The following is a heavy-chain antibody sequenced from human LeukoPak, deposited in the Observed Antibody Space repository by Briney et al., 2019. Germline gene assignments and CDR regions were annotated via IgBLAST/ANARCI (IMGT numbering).Heavy chain of an antibody. V-gene: IGHV3-48*01. CDR3: ARGSGFSCCWYWGSAAFDF. CDR2: ITADSGTT. D-gene: IGHD6-13*01. Sequence: GGSLRLSCAVSGFTFSTKSMNRVRQAPGKGLEWVSYITADSGTTYYADSVKGRFTISRDNSKNTVDLQMNSLRVEDTAVYCCARGSGFSCCWYWGSAAFDFRGQGTMVTVSS. CDR1: GFTFSTKS. J-gene: IGHJ3*01.